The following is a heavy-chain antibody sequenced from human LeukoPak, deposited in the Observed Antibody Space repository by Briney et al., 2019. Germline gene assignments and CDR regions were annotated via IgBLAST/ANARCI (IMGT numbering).Heavy chain of an antibody. V-gene: IGHV4-61*02. CDR2: IYTSGST. Sequence: SQTLSLTCTVSGGSISSGSYYWSWIRQPAGKGLEWIGRIYTSGSTNYNPSLKSRVTISVDTSKNQFSLKLSSVTAADTAVYYCARGAYGSGSSNIDYWGQGNLVTVSS. D-gene: IGHD3-10*01. CDR3: ARGAYGSGSSNIDY. CDR1: GGSISSGSYY. J-gene: IGHJ4*02.